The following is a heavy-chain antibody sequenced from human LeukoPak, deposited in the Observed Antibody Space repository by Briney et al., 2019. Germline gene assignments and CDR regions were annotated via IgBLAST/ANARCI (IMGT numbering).Heavy chain of an antibody. CDR2: IHYSGST. CDR1: GGSINSYY. Sequence: PSETLSLTCTVSGGSINSYYWSWIRQPPGKGLEWIGYIHYSGSTNYNPSLKSRVTISVDTSKNQFSLKLSSVTAADTAVYYCARSSIRSSGYYYADYWGQGTLVTVSS. J-gene: IGHJ4*02. V-gene: IGHV4-59*08. D-gene: IGHD3-22*01. CDR3: ARSSIRSSGYYYADY.